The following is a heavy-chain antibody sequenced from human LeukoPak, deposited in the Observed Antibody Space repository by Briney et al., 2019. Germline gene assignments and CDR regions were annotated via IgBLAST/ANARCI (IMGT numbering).Heavy chain of an antibody. D-gene: IGHD3-10*01. J-gene: IGHJ4*02. CDR3: TRGGSNFDY. CDR1: GGSISSYY. CDR2: IYYSGST. V-gene: IGHV4-59*01. Sequence: SETLSLTCTVSGGSISSYYWSWIRQPAGKGLEWIGYIYYSGSTNYNPSLKSRVTISVDTSKNQFSLQLTSVTAADTAVYFCTRGGSNFDYWGQGTLVTVSS.